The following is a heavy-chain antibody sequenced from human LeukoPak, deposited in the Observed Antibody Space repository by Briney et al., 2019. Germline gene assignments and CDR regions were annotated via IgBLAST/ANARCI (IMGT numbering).Heavy chain of an antibody. Sequence: GGSLRLSCAASGFTVSSNYMSWVRQAPGKGLEWVSVIYSGGSTYYADSVKGRFTISRDNSKNTLYLQMNSLRAEDTAVYYCARDRTFNFWSGYPVTYGMDVWGQGTTVTVSS. V-gene: IGHV3-53*01. CDR2: IYSGGST. D-gene: IGHD3-3*01. J-gene: IGHJ6*02. CDR3: ARDRTFNFWSGYPVTYGMDV. CDR1: GFTVSSNY.